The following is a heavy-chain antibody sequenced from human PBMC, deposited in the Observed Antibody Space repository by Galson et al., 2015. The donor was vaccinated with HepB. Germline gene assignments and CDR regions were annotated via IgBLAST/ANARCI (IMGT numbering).Heavy chain of an antibody. Sequence: PALVKPTQTLTLTCTFSGFSLSTSGVGVGWIRQPPGKALEWLALIYWKDDEYYSPSLKSRLSIPKDTSRSQVVLTMTNMDPVDTATYFCAHRPMYSGFWSTFDYWGQGTLVTVSS. V-gene: IGHV2-5*01. D-gene: IGHD6-19*01. CDR3: AHRPMYSGFWSTFDY. CDR1: GFSLSTSGVG. J-gene: IGHJ4*02. CDR2: IYWKDDE.